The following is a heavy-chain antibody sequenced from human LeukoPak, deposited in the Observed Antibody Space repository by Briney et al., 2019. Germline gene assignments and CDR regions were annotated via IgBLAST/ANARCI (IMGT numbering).Heavy chain of an antibody. D-gene: IGHD6-19*01. Sequence: GGSLRLSCAASGFTFDDYGMSWVRQAPGKGLEWVSGINWNGGSTGYADSVKGRFTISRDNAKNSLYLQMNSLRAEDTALYYCARLKNSGWSPYYFDYWGQGTLVTVSS. CDR1: GFTFDDYG. CDR3: ARLKNSGWSPYYFDY. V-gene: IGHV3-20*04. CDR2: INWNGGST. J-gene: IGHJ4*02.